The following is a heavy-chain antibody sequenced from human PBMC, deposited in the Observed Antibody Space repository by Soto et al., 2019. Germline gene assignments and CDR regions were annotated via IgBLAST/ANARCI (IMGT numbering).Heavy chain of an antibody. CDR1: GGSINRYY. V-gene: IGHV4-59*01. D-gene: IGHD6-19*01. CDR3: AGVEYTGGWYPFDY. Sequence: PSETLSLTCTVSGGSINRYYWNWFRQPPGKGLEWIGYIYYSGNTNYNPSLKSRVTMSVDTSKNQFSLKLRSVTAADTAVYYCAGVEYTGGWYPFDYWGEGALVTVSS. J-gene: IGHJ4*02. CDR2: IYYSGNT.